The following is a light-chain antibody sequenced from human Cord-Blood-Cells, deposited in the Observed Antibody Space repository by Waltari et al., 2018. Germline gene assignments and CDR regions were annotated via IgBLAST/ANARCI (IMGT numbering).Light chain of an antibody. Sequence: SYVLTEPPSASVAPGKTARITCGGNNIGSKSVHWYQQKPGQAPGLVIYYNSDRPSGIPERFSVSNSGNTATLTISRVEGADEADYYCQVWDSSSDHWVFGGGTKLTVL. CDR1: NIGSKS. CDR3: QVWDSSSDHWV. J-gene: IGLJ3*02. V-gene: IGLV3-21*04. CDR2: YNS.